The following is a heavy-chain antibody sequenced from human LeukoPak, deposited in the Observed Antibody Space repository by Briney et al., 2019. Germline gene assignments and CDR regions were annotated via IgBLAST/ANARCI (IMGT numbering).Heavy chain of an antibody. D-gene: IGHD6-19*01. CDR3: ARDWNGSGWPTDY. Sequence: GGSLRLSCAASGFTFSSHWMSWVRQAPGKGLEWVAIIKTDGSEEDYVDAVRGRFTISRDNAKNCLYLQMNNLRAEDTAVYYCARDWNGSGWPTDYWGQGTLVTVSS. J-gene: IGHJ4*02. CDR2: IKTDGSEE. CDR1: GFTFSSHW. V-gene: IGHV3-7*05.